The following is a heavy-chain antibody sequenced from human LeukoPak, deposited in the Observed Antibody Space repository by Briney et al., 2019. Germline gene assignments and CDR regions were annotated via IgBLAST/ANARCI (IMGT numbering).Heavy chain of an antibody. CDR3: AREFEATGFWALDY. CDR2: FSGSGGST. J-gene: IGHJ4*02. V-gene: IGHV3-23*01. Sequence: GGSLRLSCATSGFTFSNYSMSWVRQAPGKELELEWVSAFSGSGGSTYHADSVKGRFTISRDNSKNTLYLQMSSLRAEDTAVYYCAREFEATGFWALDYWGQGTLVTASS. CDR1: GFTFSNYS. D-gene: IGHD3-16*01.